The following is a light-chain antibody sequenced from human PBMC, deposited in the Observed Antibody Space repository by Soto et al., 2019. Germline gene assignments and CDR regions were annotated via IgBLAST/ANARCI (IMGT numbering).Light chain of an antibody. CDR3: QQNGTSHPT. J-gene: IGKJ1*01. CDR2: GAS. V-gene: IGKV3-20*01. CDR1: QSVSSNF. Sequence: EIVLTQSPGTLSLSPGERATLSCKASQSVSSNFLAWYQRKPGQAPRLLIYGASYRATDIPYSYSGSGSGTDFILTITRLEQEDFGLYYRQQNGTSHPTFGQGTKVEI.